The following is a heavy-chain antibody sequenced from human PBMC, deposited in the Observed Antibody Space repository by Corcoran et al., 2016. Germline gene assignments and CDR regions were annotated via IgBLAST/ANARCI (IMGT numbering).Heavy chain of an antibody. CDR3: ARGPTYYYDSSEGNWFDP. Sequence: QVQLRESGPGLVKPSETLSLTCTVSGGSISSYYWSWIRQPAGKGLEWIGRIYTSGSTNYNPSLKSRVTMSVDTSKNQFSLKLSSVTAADTAVYYCARGPTYYYDSSEGNWFDPWGQGTLVTVSS. CDR2: IYTSGST. J-gene: IGHJ5*02. V-gene: IGHV4-4*07. D-gene: IGHD3-22*01. CDR1: GGSISSYY.